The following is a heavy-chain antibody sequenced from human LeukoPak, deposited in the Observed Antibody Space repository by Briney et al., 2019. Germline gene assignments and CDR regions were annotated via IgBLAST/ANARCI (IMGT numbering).Heavy chain of an antibody. D-gene: IGHD6-13*01. Sequence: GASVKVSCKASGYTFTSYDINWVRQAPGQGLEWMGWMNPKNANTGYAQKFQGRVTMTRNTSISTAYMEVTSLRSEDTAVYYCARGRPESSSSDYWGQGTLVTVSS. CDR1: GYTFTSYD. CDR3: ARGRPESSSSDY. CDR2: MNPKNANT. V-gene: IGHV1-8*01. J-gene: IGHJ4*02.